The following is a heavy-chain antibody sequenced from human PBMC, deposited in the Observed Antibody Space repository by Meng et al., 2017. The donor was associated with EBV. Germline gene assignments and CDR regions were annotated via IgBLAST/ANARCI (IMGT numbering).Heavy chain of an antibody. Sequence: QVQLGQSGAEVKKPGASVEVPCKAPGYTFTSYYMHGVRQAPGQGLEWMGIINPSGGSTSYAQKFQGRVTMTRDTSTSTVYMELSSLRSEDTAVYYCARDFCGGDCYLFDYWGQGTLVTVSS. J-gene: IGHJ4*02. CDR3: ARDFCGGDCYLFDY. D-gene: IGHD2-21*01. CDR1: GYTFTSYY. V-gene: IGHV1-46*01. CDR2: INPSGGST.